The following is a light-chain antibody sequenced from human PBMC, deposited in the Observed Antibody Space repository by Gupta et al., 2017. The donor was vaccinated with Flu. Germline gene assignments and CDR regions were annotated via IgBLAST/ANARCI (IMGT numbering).Light chain of an antibody. J-gene: IGLJ3*02. CDR2: SNN. Sequence: QSVLTQPPSASGTPGQRITISCSGNNFTIGSNTVNWYQQLPGTAPKLLIYSNNQRPSGVPDRISGSKSGTSASLAISGLQSEDEADYYCAAWDDSLNGWVFGGGTKLTVL. CDR1: NFTIGSNT. V-gene: IGLV1-44*01. CDR3: AAWDDSLNGWV.